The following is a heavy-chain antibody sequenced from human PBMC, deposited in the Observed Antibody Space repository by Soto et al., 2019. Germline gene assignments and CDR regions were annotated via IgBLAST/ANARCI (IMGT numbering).Heavy chain of an antibody. Sequence: EVQLVESGGGLVQPGGSLRLSCAASGFTFSSYAMHWVRQAPGKGLEYVSAISSNGGSTYYANSVKGRFTISRDNSKNTLYLQMGSLRAEDMAVYYCARVKYNEFPYMDVWGKGTTVTVSS. D-gene: IGHD1-20*01. CDR2: ISSNGGST. CDR1: GFTFSSYA. V-gene: IGHV3-64*01. J-gene: IGHJ6*03. CDR3: ARVKYNEFPYMDV.